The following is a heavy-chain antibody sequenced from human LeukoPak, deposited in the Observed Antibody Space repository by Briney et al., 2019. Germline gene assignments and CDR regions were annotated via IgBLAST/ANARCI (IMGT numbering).Heavy chain of an antibody. D-gene: IGHD3-22*01. CDR1: GFTVSSNY. Sequence: PGGSLRLSCAASGFTVSSNYMSWVRQAPGKGLEWVSIIYSGGSTYYADSVKGRFTISRDNSKNTLYLQMNSLRAEDTAVYYCARSRRTYYDSSGPFDYWGQGTLVTVSS. CDR3: ARSRRTYYDSSGPFDY. CDR2: IYSGGST. V-gene: IGHV3-66*01. J-gene: IGHJ4*02.